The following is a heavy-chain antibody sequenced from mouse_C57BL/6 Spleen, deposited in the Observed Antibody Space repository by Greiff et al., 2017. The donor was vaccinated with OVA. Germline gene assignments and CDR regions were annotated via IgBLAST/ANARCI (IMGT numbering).Heavy chain of an antibody. CDR1: GFTFSDYG. CDR3: ARSYYEYDEGYYYAMDY. CDR2: ISSGSSTI. V-gene: IGHV5-17*01. D-gene: IGHD2-4*01. Sequence: EVMLVESGGGLVKPGGSLKLSCAASGFTFSDYGMHWVRQAPEKGLEWVAYISSGSSTIYYADTVKGRFTISRDNAKNTLFLQMTSLRSEDTAMYYCARSYYEYDEGYYYAMDYWGQGTSVTVSS. J-gene: IGHJ4*01.